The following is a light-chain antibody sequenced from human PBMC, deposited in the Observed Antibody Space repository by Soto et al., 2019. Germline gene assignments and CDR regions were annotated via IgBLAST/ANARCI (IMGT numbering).Light chain of an antibody. CDR3: SSYTSGSTPWV. CDR1: SSDVGNYNY. J-gene: IGLJ1*01. V-gene: IGLV2-14*03. Sequence: QSVLTQPTSVSGSPGQSIIISCTGTSSDVGNYNYVSWYQHHPGKAPKLMICDVSDRPSGVSNRFSGSKSGNTASLTISGLQAEDEDDYYCSSYTSGSTPWVFGTGTKVTVL. CDR2: DVS.